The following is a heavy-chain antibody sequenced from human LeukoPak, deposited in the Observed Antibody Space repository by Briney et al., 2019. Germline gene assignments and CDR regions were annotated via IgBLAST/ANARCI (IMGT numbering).Heavy chain of an antibody. D-gene: IGHD6-6*01. CDR2: ISGSGGST. CDR3: AKCRIADRRGPFDY. CDR1: GFTFSSYA. Sequence: PGGSLRLSCAASGFTFSSYAMSWVRQAPGKGLEWVSAISGSGGSTYYAASVKGRFTISRDNSKNTLYLQMNSLRAEDTAVYYCAKCRIADRRGPFDYWGQGTLVTVSS. V-gene: IGHV3-23*01. J-gene: IGHJ4*02.